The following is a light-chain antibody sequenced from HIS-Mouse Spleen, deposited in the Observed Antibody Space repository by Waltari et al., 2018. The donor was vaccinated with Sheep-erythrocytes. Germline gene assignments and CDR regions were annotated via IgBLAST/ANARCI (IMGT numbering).Light chain of an antibody. CDR1: SSDVGGYNY. CDR2: AVS. V-gene: IGLV2-11*01. J-gene: IGLJ1*01. CDR3: CSYAGSYTYV. Sequence: QSALTQPASVSGSPGQSVTISCTGTSSDVGGYNYVSWYQQHPGKAPKLMIYAVSKRPSGVPGRFSGSKSGNTASLTISGLQAEDEADYYCCSYAGSYTYVFGTGTKVTVL.